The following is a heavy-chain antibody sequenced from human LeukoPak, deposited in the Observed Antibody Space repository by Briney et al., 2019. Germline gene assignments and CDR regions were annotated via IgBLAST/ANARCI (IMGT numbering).Heavy chain of an antibody. CDR2: IIPIFGTA. CDR1: GGTFSSYA. J-gene: IGHJ4*02. D-gene: IGHD6-19*01. V-gene: IGHV1-69*01. CDR3: ARGLEGSVAGTDY. Sequence: SVKVSCKASGGTFSSYAISWVRQAPGQGLEWMGGIIPIFGTANYAQKLQGRVTITADESTSTAYMELSSLKSEDTAVYYCARGLEGSVAGTDYWGQGTQVTVSS.